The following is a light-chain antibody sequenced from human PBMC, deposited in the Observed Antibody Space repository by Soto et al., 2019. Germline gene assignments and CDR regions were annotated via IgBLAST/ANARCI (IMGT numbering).Light chain of an antibody. J-gene: IGKJ1*01. Sequence: DIPMTQSPSALSASVGDRLTITCRASQSISDWLAWYQQKPGKAPNLLIYGASNLQSGVPSRFTGSGSGTEFTLTISSLQPDDFATYYCQQYDTYPWTFGQGTKVEIK. CDR3: QQYDTYPWT. CDR2: GAS. V-gene: IGKV1-5*01. CDR1: QSISDW.